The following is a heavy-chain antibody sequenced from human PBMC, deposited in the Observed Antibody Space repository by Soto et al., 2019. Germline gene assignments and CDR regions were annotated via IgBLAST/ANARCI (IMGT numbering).Heavy chain of an antibody. CDR2: IYYSGST. CDR3: ARAPARPNENWFDP. J-gene: IGHJ5*02. CDR1: GGSISSYY. D-gene: IGHD6-6*01. Sequence: SETLSLTCTVSGGSISSYYWSWTRQPPGKGLEWIGYIYYSGSTNYNPSLKSRVTISVDTSKNQFSLKLSSVTAADTAVYYCARAPARPNENWFDPWGQGTLVTVSS. V-gene: IGHV4-59*01.